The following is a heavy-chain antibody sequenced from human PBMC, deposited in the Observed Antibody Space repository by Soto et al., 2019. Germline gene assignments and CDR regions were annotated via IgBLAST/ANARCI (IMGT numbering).Heavy chain of an antibody. Sequence: SETLSLTCTVSGGAISGYYCTWIRQSAGGGLEWIGRLYSSGSTNYNTSLESRVTISLDTSMRRFSLRLSSVTAADTAVYYCARGQRFSDWFDPWGQGALVTVSS. V-gene: IGHV4-4*07. CDR1: GGAISGYY. CDR2: LYSSGST. J-gene: IGHJ5*02. CDR3: ARGQRFSDWFDP. D-gene: IGHD3-3*01.